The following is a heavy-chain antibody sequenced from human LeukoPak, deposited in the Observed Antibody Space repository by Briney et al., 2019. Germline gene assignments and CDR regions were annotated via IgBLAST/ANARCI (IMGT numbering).Heavy chain of an antibody. CDR2: ISGSGGST. CDR1: GFTFNNYA. Sequence: GGSLRLSCAASGFTFNNYAMSWVRQAPGKGLEWVSAISGSGGSTYYADSVKGRFTVSRDNSKNTLYLQMNSLKAEDTAVYYCAKGRIVVVVSATPGDYWGQGTLVTVSS. D-gene: IGHD2-15*01. CDR3: AKGRIVVVVSATPGDY. J-gene: IGHJ4*02. V-gene: IGHV3-23*01.